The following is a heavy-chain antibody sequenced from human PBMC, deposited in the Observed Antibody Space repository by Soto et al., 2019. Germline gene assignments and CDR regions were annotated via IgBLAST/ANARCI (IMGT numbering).Heavy chain of an antibody. Sequence: GGSLRLSCAASGFTFSSYGMHWVRQAPGKGLEWVAVISYDGSNKYYADSVKGRFTISRDNSKNTLYLQMNSLRAEDTAVYYCAKDFPLLLRYCSSTSCRWAYYYYGMDVWGQGTTVTVSS. CDR1: GFTFSSYG. J-gene: IGHJ6*02. D-gene: IGHD2-2*01. V-gene: IGHV3-30*18. CDR2: ISYDGSNK. CDR3: AKDFPLLLRYCSSTSCRWAYYYYGMDV.